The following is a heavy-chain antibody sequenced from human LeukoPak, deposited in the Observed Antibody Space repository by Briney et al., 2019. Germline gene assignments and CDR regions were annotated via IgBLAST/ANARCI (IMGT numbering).Heavy chain of an antibody. D-gene: IGHD3-22*01. CDR1: GFTFSSYS. Sequence: GGSLRLSCAASGFTFSSYSMNWVRQAPGKGLEWVSYISSSSSTIYYADSVKGRFTISRDNAKNSLYLQMNSLRDEDTAVYYCARAGSSGYYSRRNWFDPWGQGTLVTVSS. V-gene: IGHV3-48*02. CDR3: ARAGSSGYYSRRNWFDP. CDR2: ISSSSSTI. J-gene: IGHJ5*02.